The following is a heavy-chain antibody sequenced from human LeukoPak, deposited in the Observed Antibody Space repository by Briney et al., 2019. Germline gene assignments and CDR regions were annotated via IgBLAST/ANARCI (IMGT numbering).Heavy chain of an antibody. J-gene: IGHJ4*02. CDR2: MNPNSGNT. CDR3: ARDPSVAGFDY. CDR1: GHTFTSYD. Sequence: ASVKVSCKASGHTFTSYDVNWVRQATGQGLEWMGWMNPNSGNTGYAQKFQGRVTITRNTSISTAYMELSSLRSEDTAVYYCARDPSVAGFDYWGQGTLVTVSS. D-gene: IGHD5/OR15-5a*01. V-gene: IGHV1-8*03.